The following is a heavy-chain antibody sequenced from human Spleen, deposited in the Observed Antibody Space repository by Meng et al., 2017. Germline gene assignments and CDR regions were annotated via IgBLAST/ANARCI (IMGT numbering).Heavy chain of an antibody. CDR1: GFTFDEYA. V-gene: IGHV3-9*01. D-gene: IGHD6-19*01. CDR3: ARDSLSSGWNWGKRDFYYYGLDV. J-gene: IGHJ6*02. Sequence: GGSLRLSCEASGFTFDEYAMFWVRRAPGKGLEWVSGISWNSGNIDYADSVKGRFTISRDNAKNSLYLQMNGLRGEDTALYYCARDSLSSGWNWGKRDFYYYGLDVWGQGTTVTVSS. CDR2: ISWNSGNI.